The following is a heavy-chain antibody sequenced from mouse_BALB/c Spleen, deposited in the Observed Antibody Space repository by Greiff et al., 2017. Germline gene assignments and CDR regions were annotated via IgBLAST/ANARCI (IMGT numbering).Heavy chain of an antibody. CDR2: IDPANGNT. J-gene: IGHJ3*01. Sequence: DVQLQESGAELVKPGASVKLSCTASGFNIKDTYMHWVKQRPEQGLEWIGRIDPANGNTKYDPKFQGKATITADTSTNTAYLQLSSLTSEDTAVYYCASSENYDGFAYWGQGNLVTVSA. CDR1: GFNIKDTY. V-gene: IGHV14-3*02. D-gene: IGHD2-4*01. CDR3: ASSENYDGFAY.